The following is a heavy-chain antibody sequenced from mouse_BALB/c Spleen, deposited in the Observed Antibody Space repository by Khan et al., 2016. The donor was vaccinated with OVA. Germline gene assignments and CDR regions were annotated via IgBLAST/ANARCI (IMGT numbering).Heavy chain of an antibody. D-gene: IGHD2-1*01. V-gene: IGHV5-9-1*01. CDR2: ISSAATYT. CDR1: GFTFSSFV. J-gene: IGHJ3*01. Sequence: EVELVESGGGLVEPGGSLKLSCAASGFTFSSFVMSWVRQTPEKRLEWVATISSAATYTYYPDSIKGRFTISRENAKNPLYLHMHSLGSDVTAIYYCTNGNYGWFAYWGLGTLVTVST. CDR3: TNGNYGWFAY.